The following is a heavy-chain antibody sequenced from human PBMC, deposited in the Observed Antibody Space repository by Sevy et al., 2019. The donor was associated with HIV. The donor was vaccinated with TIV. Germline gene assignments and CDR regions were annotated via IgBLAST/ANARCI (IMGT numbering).Heavy chain of an antibody. Sequence: GGSLRLSCAASGFTFSSYAMTWVRQGPGKGLEWVSTISGSGDTTYYTDSVKGRFTISRDTSKNTLYLQMNSLRAEDTAIYYCVTSSSTRYCPDYFDYWGQGTLVTVSS. CDR3: VTSSSTRYCPDYFDY. D-gene: IGHD6-6*01. V-gene: IGHV3-23*01. J-gene: IGHJ4*02. CDR1: GFTFSSYA. CDR2: ISGSGDTT.